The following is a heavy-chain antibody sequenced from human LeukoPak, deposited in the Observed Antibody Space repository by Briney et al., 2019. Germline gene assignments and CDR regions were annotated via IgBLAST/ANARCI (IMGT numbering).Heavy chain of an antibody. CDR3: ARQDYDILTGYHPNDY. D-gene: IGHD3-9*01. Sequence: SETLSLTCTVSGGSISSYYWSWIRQPPGKGLEWIGYIYYSGSTNYNPSLKSRVTISVDTSKNQFSLNLTSVTAADSAVYYCARQDYDILTGYHPNDYWGQGTLVTVSS. J-gene: IGHJ4*02. V-gene: IGHV4-59*01. CDR2: IYYSGST. CDR1: GGSISSYY.